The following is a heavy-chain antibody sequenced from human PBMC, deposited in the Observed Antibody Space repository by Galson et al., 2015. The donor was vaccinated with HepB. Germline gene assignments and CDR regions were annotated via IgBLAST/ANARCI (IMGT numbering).Heavy chain of an antibody. CDR2: IYYSGST. V-gene: IGHV4-39*01. D-gene: IGHD4-23*01. CDR3: ARHAVIEYGGNNGQYYFDY. J-gene: IGHJ4*02. CDR1: GGSISSSSYY. Sequence: SETLSLTCTVSGGSISSSSYYWGWIRQPPGKGLEWIGSIYYSGSTYYNPSLKSRVTISVDTSKNQFSLKLSSVTAADTAVYYCARHAVIEYGGNNGQYYFDYWGQGTLVTVSS.